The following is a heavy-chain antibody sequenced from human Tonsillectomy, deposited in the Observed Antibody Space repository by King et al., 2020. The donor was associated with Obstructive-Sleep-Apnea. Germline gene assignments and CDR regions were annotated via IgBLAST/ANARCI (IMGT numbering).Heavy chain of an antibody. V-gene: IGHV3-30*04. CDR3: ARTPIIVVILYYFDY. CDR1: GFTFSSYA. J-gene: IGHJ4*02. CDR2: ISYDGSNK. D-gene: IGHD3-22*01. Sequence: VQLVESGGGVVQPGRSLRLSCAASGFTFSSYAMHWVRQAPGKGLEWGAVISYDGSNKYYADSVKGRFTISRDNSKNTLYLQMNSLRAEDTAVYYCARTPIIVVILYYFDYWGQGTLVTVSS.